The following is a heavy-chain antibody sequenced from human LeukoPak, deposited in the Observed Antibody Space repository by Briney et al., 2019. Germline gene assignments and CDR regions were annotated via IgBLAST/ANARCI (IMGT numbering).Heavy chain of an antibody. CDR2: ISSSSSYI. J-gene: IGHJ4*02. CDR1: GFTFSTYS. D-gene: IGHD6-13*01. CDR3: ARDEGSSSWYGALDF. Sequence: GGSLRLSCAASGFTFSTYSMNWVRQAPGRGLEWVSSISSSSSYIYYADSVKGRFSISRDNAKNSLYLQMNSLRAEDTAVYYCARDEGSSSWYGALDFWGQGTLVTVSS. V-gene: IGHV3-21*01.